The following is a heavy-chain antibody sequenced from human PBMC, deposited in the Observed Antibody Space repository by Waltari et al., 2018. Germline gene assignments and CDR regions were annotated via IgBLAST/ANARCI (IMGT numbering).Heavy chain of an antibody. CDR2: ISYSGIT. CDR3: ARFSKSANWIDP. CDR1: GEPISSSGSY. J-gene: IGHJ5*02. Sequence: QLQLQESGPGLVKPSETLSLTCTVSGEPISSSGSYWGWIRQPPGKGLEWIGSISYSGITYYNTSLMSRVTISVDTSKNQFSLKLTSVIAAETAVFYCARFSKSANWIDPWGQGTLVTVSS. D-gene: IGHD3-3*02. V-gene: IGHV4-39*01.